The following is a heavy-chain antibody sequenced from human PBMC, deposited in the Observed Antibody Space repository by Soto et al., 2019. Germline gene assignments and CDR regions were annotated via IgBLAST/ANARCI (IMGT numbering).Heavy chain of an antibody. CDR3: TTDSYFTMTLVRFDS. V-gene: IGHV3-15*07. Sequence: PGGSLRLSCAGSDFTFTTAWINWVRQGPGKGLEWVGRIKSKDDGGTADFAAPVRGRFAISRDDSKRMVYLQMNSLKAEDTAVYYCTTDSYFTMTLVRFDSWGLGTLVTVSS. CDR2: IKSKDDGGTA. J-gene: IGHJ4*01. D-gene: IGHD3-22*01. CDR1: DFTFTTAW.